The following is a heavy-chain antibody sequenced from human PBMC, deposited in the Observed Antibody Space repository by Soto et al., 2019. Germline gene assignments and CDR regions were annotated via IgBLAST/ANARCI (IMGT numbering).Heavy chain of an antibody. Sequence: QVQLVQSGAEVKKPGASVKVSCKASGYTFTGYYMHWVRQAPGQGLEWMGWINPNSGGTNYAQKFQGWVTMTRDTSISTAYMELSRLRSDDTAVYYCARGGGALAYCGGDCYPSYWYFDLWGRGTLVTVSS. D-gene: IGHD2-21*02. J-gene: IGHJ2*01. CDR2: INPNSGGT. CDR3: ARGGGALAYCGGDCYPSYWYFDL. CDR1: GYTFTGYY. V-gene: IGHV1-2*04.